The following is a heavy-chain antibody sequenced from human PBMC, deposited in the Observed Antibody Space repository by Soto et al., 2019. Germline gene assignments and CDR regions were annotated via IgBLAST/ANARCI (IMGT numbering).Heavy chain of an antibody. D-gene: IGHD1-7*01. CDR3: ASRDPGTSVDY. CDR2: IYRTGST. CDR1: GDSFTSNNW. Sequence: QVQLQESGPGLVKPSGTLSLTCAVSGDSFTSNNWWTWVRQPPGQGLEWIGEIYRTGSTNYNPSLKSRVTISLDKSENQFSLKVTSLTAAYTAVYYCASRDPGTSVDYWGQGTLVTVSS. J-gene: IGHJ4*02. V-gene: IGHV4-4*02.